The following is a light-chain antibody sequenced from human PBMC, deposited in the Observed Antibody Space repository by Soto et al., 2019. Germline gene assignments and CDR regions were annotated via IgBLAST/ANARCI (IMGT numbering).Light chain of an antibody. J-gene: IGLJ2*01. Sequence: QLVLTQPPSASGTPGQRVTISCSGSSSNIGSNTVNWYQQLPGTAPKLLISNYTNRPSGVPDRFSASRSGSSASLAITGLQSEDEADYYCQSFDSSLPGPILGVGTKLTVL. CDR3: QSFDSSLPGPI. CDR2: NYT. V-gene: IGLV1-44*01. CDR1: SSNIGSNT.